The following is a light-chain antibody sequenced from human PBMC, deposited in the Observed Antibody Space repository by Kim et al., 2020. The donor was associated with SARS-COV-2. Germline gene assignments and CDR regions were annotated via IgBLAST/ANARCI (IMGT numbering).Light chain of an antibody. CDR2: GAS. Sequence: CPGEGATLSCRASQSVSSNLAWYQQRPGQAPRLLIYGASTRATGIPARFSGSGSGTEFTLTISSLQSEDFAVYYCQQYNNWPPMYTFGQGTKLEI. CDR1: QSVSSN. V-gene: IGKV3-15*01. CDR3: QQYNNWPPMYT. J-gene: IGKJ2*01.